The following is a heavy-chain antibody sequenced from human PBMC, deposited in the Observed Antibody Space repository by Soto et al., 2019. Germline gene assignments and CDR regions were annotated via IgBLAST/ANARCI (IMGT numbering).Heavy chain of an antibody. D-gene: IGHD3-3*01. Sequence: VSGGSISSYYWSWIRQPPGKGLEWIGYIYYSGSTNYNPSLKSRVTISVDTSKNQFSLKLSSVTAADTAVYYCARGGDFWSGYYLFYYGMDVWGQGTTVTVSS. J-gene: IGHJ6*02. CDR2: IYYSGST. CDR1: GGSISSYY. V-gene: IGHV4-59*01. CDR3: ARGGDFWSGYYLFYYGMDV.